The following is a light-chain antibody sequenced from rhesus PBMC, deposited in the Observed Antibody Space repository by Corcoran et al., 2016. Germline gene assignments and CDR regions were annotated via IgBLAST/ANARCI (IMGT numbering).Light chain of an antibody. V-gene: IGKV1-74*01. CDR1: ENVNNY. Sequence: DIQMTQSPSSLSASVGDRVTITCRVRENVNNYLNWYQQKPGKAPKPLIYKASTLQSGVPSRFSGSGSGTDYTFPISSLQPEDVATYYCQHGYGTPYSFGQGAKVEIK. CDR3: QHGYGTPYS. J-gene: IGKJ2*01. CDR2: KAS.